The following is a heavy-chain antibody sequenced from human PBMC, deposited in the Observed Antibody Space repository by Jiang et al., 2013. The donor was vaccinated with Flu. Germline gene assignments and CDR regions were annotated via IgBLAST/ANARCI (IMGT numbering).Heavy chain of an antibody. Sequence: VQLVESGAEVRKPGDSAKISCKASGFTFFNHYLHWVRQAPGQGLEWVGMIHPGEGGATIAQKFQGRVAMTSDTSTSTIYMDLSSLGFEDTAVYYCAREAGATDHWGQGTLVTVSS. V-gene: IGHV1-46*01. D-gene: IGHD1-26*01. CDR2: IHPGEGGA. CDR1: GFTFFNHY. J-gene: IGHJ4*02. CDR3: AREAGATDH.